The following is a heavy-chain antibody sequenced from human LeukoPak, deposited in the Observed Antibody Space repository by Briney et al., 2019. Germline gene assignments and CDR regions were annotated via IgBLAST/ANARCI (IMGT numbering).Heavy chain of an antibody. Sequence: GGSLRLSCAASGFTFSSYGMHWVRQAPGRGLEWLAVISYDGSDKYYVDSVKGRFTISRDNSKNAPYLQMNSLRAEDTAVYYCAKEGLVNYYYYYMDVWGKGTTVTVSS. D-gene: IGHD2-8*02. CDR3: AKEGLVNYYYYYMDV. V-gene: IGHV3-30*18. J-gene: IGHJ6*03. CDR1: GFTFSSYG. CDR2: ISYDGSDK.